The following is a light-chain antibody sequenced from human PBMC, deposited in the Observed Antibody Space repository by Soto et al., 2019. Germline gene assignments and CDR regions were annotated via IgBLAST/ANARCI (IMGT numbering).Light chain of an antibody. J-gene: IGLJ1*01. Sequence: QSALTQPPSASGSPGQSVTISCTGTSTDVGAYNYVSWYQQHPGKAPKLMIYEVTKRPSGVPDRFSGSKSGNTASLTISGLQAEDEADYHCCSYASSSTYVFGTGTKLTVL. V-gene: IGLV2-8*01. CDR1: STDVGAYNY. CDR3: CSYASSSTYV. CDR2: EVT.